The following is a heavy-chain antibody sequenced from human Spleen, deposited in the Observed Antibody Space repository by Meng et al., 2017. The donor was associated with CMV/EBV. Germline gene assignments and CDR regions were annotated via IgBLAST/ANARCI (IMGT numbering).Heavy chain of an antibody. Sequence: NTVTSYNMHGGRQAPGQGLEWMGIINPSGGSTSYAQKFQGRVTMTRDTSTSTVYMELSSLRSEDTAVYYCARDGTGKNQQSNWFDPWGQGTLVTVSS. J-gene: IGHJ5*02. CDR3: ARDGTGKNQQSNWFDP. V-gene: IGHV1-46*01. CDR1: NTVTSYN. D-gene: IGHD3/OR15-3a*01. CDR2: INPSGGST.